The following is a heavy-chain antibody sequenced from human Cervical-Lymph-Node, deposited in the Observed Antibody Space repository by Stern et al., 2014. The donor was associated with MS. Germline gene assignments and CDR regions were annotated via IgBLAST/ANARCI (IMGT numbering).Heavy chain of an antibody. CDR3: ARDGRHTHHYGLDV. V-gene: IGHV1-69*01. CDR1: GGNFNAYA. CDR2: VIPLIGTA. J-gene: IGHJ6*02. Sequence: MQLVESGAEVKKPASAVKISCKASGGNFNAYAINWVRQAPGQGLEWVGRVIPLIGTANNAQQFQGKGPITPAGTTREPAMQFSSLRYDDTAVYYCARDGRHTHHYGLDVWGQGTTVTVSS.